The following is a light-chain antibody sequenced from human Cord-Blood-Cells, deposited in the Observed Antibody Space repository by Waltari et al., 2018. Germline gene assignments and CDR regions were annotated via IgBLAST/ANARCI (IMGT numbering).Light chain of an antibody. J-gene: IGKJ1*01. Sequence: DIVMTQSPDPLAASLGKRATIHRKSSQSVLYSSNNKNYLAWYQQNPGQPPKLLIYGASTRESGVPDRFSGSGSGTDFTLTISSLQAEDVAVYYCQQYNSTPWTFGQGTKVEIK. CDR1: QSVLYSSNNKNY. CDR2: GAS. V-gene: IGKV4-1*01. CDR3: QQYNSTPWT.